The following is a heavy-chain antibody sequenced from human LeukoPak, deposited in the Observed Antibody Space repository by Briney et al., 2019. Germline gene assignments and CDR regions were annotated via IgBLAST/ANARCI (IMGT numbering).Heavy chain of an antibody. D-gene: IGHD4-4*01. Sequence: GGSLRLSCAASGFSLSSYWMQWVRQTPGKGPVWVSRINSDGSSTSYADSVKGRFTISRDNAKNTLYLQMNSLRAEDTAVYYCARGNSHSFDYWGQGALVTVSS. CDR1: GFSLSSYW. J-gene: IGHJ4*02. V-gene: IGHV3-74*01. CDR3: ARGNSHSFDY. CDR2: INSDGSST.